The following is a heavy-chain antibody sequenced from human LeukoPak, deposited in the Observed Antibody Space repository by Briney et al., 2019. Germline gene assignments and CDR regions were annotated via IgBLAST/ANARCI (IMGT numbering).Heavy chain of an antibody. J-gene: IGHJ4*02. CDR3: ARDEYSSGWYTYGY. CDR2: IYYSGST. D-gene: IGHD6-19*01. V-gene: IGHV4-31*11. Sequence: PSETLSLTCAVYGGSFSGYYWSWIRQHPGKGLEWIGYIYYSGSTYYNPSLKSRVTISVDTSKNQFSLKLSSVTAADTAVYYCARDEYSSGWYTYGYWGRGTLVTVSS. CDR1: GGSFSGYY.